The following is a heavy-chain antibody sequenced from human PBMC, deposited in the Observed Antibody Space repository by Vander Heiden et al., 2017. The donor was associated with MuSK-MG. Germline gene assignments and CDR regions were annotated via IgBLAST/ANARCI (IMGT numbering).Heavy chain of an antibody. J-gene: IGHJ5*02. V-gene: IGHV1-18*01. CDR2: ISGYTGKT. CDR3: ASRSHYYDSSGDYYPFDL. Sequence: QVQLVQSGAEVKKPGASVKVSCKASEYIFTTYGLSWVRQAPGQGLEWMGWISGYTGKTDYAQSFQGRLTMTRDTTTSTVYMELRSLRSDDTAVYYCASRSHYYDSSGDYYPFDLWGHGTLVTVSS. CDR1: EYIFTTYG. D-gene: IGHD3-22*01.